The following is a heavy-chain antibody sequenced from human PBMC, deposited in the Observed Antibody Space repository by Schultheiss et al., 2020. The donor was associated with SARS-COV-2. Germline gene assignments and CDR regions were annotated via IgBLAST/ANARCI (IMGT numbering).Heavy chain of an antibody. CDR3: TTAALVVGATSGYYYYGMDV. CDR1: GFTFGDYA. Sequence: GGSLRLSCTASGFTFGDYAMSWFRQAPGKGLEWVGFIRSKAYGGTTEYAASVKGRFTISRDDSKSIAYLQMNSLKTEDTAVYYCTTAALVVGATSGYYYYGMDVWGQGTTVTVSS. D-gene: IGHD2-15*01. CDR2: IRSKAYGGTT. V-gene: IGHV3-49*03. J-gene: IGHJ6*02.